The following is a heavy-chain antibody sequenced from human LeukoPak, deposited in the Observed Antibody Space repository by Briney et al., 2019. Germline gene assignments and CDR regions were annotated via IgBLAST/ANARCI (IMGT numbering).Heavy chain of an antibody. V-gene: IGHV3-21*01. Sequence: AGSLRLSCAASGFTFSSYSMNWVRQAQGKGMGWVSSISSSSSYIYYADSVKGRFTISRDNAKNSLYLQMNCLRAEDTAVYYCAREGSMDVWGQGTTVTVSS. CDR1: GFTFSSYS. CDR2: ISSSSSYI. CDR3: AREGSMDV. J-gene: IGHJ6*02.